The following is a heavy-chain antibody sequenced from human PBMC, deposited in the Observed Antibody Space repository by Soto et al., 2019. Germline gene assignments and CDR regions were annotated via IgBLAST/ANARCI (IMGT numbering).Heavy chain of an antibody. CDR1: GFTFSSYA. CDR2: ISGSGGST. V-gene: IGHV3-23*01. Sequence: EVQLLESGGGLVQPGGSLRLSCAASGFTFSSYAMSWVRQAPGKGLEWVSAISGSGGSTYYADSVKGRFTISRDNSKNTLYLQMISLRAEDTAVYYCEKDDRIVMCMDVWGQGTTVTVSS. J-gene: IGHJ6*02. CDR3: EKDDRIVMCMDV. D-gene: IGHD1-26*01.